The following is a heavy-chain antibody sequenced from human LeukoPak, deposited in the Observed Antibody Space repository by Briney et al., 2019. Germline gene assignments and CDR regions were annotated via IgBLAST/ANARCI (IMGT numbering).Heavy chain of an antibody. CDR3: ARVRRAGGFYYFDY. CDR2: INPNSGGT. Sequence: ASAKVSCKASGYTFTGYYMHWVRQAPGQGLEWMGWINPNSGGTNYAQKFQGRVTMTRDTSISTAYMELSRLRSDDTAVYYCARVRRAGGFYYFDYWGQGTLVTVSS. CDR1: GYTFTGYY. J-gene: IGHJ4*02. D-gene: IGHD3-16*01. V-gene: IGHV1-2*02.